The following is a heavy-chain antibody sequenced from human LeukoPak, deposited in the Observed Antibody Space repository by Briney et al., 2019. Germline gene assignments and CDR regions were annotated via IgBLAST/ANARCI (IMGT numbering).Heavy chain of an antibody. CDR3: AGDPSYSSGWYDY. D-gene: IGHD6-19*01. CDR2: IEGDGSST. CDR1: GFSFSAYW. J-gene: IGHJ4*02. Sequence: PGGSLRLSCAASGFSFSAYWMHWVRQAPGKGLMWVSRIEGDGSSTNYADSVKGRFTISRDNAKNTVYLEMNRLRAEDTAVYYCAGDPSYSSGWYDYWGQGTLVTVSS. V-gene: IGHV3-74*01.